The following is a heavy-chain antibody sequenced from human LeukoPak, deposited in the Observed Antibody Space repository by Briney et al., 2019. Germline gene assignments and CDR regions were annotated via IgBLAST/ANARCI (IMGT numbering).Heavy chain of an antibody. V-gene: IGHV1-58*02. J-gene: IGHJ4*02. Sequence: ASVKVTCKASGFTFSSSAMQWVRQARGQRLEWIGWIVVGSGNTNYAQKFQERVTVARDMSTSTVYMELISLRSEDTAVYYCAADDQQVVMWGQGTLVTVSS. CDR3: AADDQQVVM. CDR1: GFTFSSSA. CDR2: IVVGSGNT. D-gene: IGHD2-8*01.